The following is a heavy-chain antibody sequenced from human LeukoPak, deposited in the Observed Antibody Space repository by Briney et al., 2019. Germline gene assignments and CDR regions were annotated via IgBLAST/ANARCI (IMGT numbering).Heavy chain of an antibody. Sequence: SETLSLTCTVSGGSISSFYWSWIRQSPGKGLEWIGHIYYIGTTKYNPSLKSRVTISVDTSKNQFSLKLSSVTAADTAVYYCARVIGYCSSTSCPGGFDPWGQGTLVTVS. CDR2: IYYIGTT. J-gene: IGHJ5*02. V-gene: IGHV4-59*01. D-gene: IGHD2-2*01. CDR3: ARVIGYCSSTSCPGGFDP. CDR1: GGSISSFY.